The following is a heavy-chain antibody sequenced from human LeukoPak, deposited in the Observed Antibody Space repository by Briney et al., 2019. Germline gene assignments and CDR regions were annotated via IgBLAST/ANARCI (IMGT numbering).Heavy chain of an antibody. CDR2: IIPIFGTA. V-gene: IGHV1-69*13. D-gene: IGHD3-22*01. Sequence: SVKVSCKASGGTFSSYAISWVRQAPGQGLEWMGGIIPIFGTANYAQKFQGRVTITADESTSTAYMELSSLRSEDTAVYYCAGEFYDSSGYYYPPYYYYYGVDVWGQGTTVTVSS. CDR1: GGTFSSYA. J-gene: IGHJ6*02. CDR3: AGEFYDSSGYYYPPYYYYYGVDV.